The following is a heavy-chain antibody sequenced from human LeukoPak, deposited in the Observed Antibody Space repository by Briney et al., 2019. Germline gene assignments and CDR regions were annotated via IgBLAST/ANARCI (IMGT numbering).Heavy chain of an antibody. CDR1: GGSFSGYY. CDR3: ARYGYYDFWSGTFDAFDI. V-gene: IGHV4-34*01. CDR2: INHSGST. J-gene: IGHJ3*02. D-gene: IGHD3-3*01. Sequence: PSETLSLTCAVYGGSFSGYYWSWIRQPPGKGLEWIGEINHSGSTNYNPSLKSRVTISVDTSKNQFSLKLSSVTAADTAVYYCARYGYYDFWSGTFDAFDIWGQGTMVTVSS.